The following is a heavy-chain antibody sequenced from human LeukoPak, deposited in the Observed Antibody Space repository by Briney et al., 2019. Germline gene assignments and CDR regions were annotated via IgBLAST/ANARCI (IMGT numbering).Heavy chain of an antibody. V-gene: IGHV3-48*01. CDR2: SGSTI. D-gene: IGHD3-16*01. J-gene: IGHJ4*02. CDR3: ARVRGSYASDY. Sequence: SGSTIYYADSVKGRITISRDNAKNSLYLQMNSLRAEDTALYYCARVRGSYASDYWGQGTLVTVSP.